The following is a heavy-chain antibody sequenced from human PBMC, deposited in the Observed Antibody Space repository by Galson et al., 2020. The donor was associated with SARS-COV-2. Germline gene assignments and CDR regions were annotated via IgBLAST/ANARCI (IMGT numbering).Heavy chain of an antibody. Sequence: ASVKVSCKASGYTFTSYGISWVRQAPGQGLEWMGWISAYNGNTNYAQKLQGRVTMTTDTSTSTAYMELRSLRSDDTAVYYCARDTLEGYYYDSSGYYPLFDYWGQGTLVTVSS. CDR2: ISAYNGNT. D-gene: IGHD3-22*01. V-gene: IGHV1-18*01. CDR3: ARDTLEGYYYDSSGYYPLFDY. CDR1: GYTFTSYG. J-gene: IGHJ4*02.